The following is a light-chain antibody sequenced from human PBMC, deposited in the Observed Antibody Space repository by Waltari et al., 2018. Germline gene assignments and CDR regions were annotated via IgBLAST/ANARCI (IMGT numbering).Light chain of an antibody. Sequence: EIVLTQSPATLSLSPGKRATLPCRASQSVSSYLAWYQQKPGQAPRLLIYDASNRATGIPARFSGSGSGTDFTLTISSLEPEDFAVYYCQQRSNWPPMYTFGQGTKLEI. CDR3: QQRSNWPPMYT. CDR1: QSVSSY. V-gene: IGKV3-11*01. CDR2: DAS. J-gene: IGKJ2*01.